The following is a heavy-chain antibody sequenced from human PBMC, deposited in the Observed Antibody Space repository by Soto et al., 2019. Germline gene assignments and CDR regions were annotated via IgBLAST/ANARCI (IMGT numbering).Heavy chain of an antibody. CDR2: IYTSGST. CDR3: AREEGVMVRGVIIRDWFDP. V-gene: IGHV4-4*07. Sequence: SETLSLTCTVSGASVTGFYWSWIRQPPGKGLEWIGRIYTSGSTNYNPSLKSRVTMSVDTSKNQFSLKLSSVTAADTAVYYCAREEGVMVRGVIIRDWFDPWGQGTLVTVSS. CDR1: GASVTGFY. J-gene: IGHJ5*02. D-gene: IGHD3-10*01.